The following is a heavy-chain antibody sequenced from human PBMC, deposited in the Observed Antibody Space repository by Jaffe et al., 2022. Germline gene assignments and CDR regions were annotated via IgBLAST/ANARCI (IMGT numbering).Heavy chain of an antibody. CDR3: ARGSSELRYFDWLSPFDY. CDR2: ISSSGSTI. J-gene: IGHJ4*02. D-gene: IGHD3-9*01. Sequence: EVQLVESGGGLVQPGGSLRLSCAASGFTFSSYEMNWVRQAPGKGLEWVSYISSSGSTIYYADSVKGRFTISRDNAKNSLYLQMNSLRAEDTAVYYCARGSSELRYFDWLSPFDYWGQGTLVTVSS. CDR1: GFTFSSYE. V-gene: IGHV3-48*03.